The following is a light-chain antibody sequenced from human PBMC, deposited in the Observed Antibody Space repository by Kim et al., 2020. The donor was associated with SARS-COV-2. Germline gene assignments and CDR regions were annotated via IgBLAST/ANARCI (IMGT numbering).Light chain of an antibody. CDR1: RLRDKY. CDR3: QAWDSSTWV. J-gene: IGLJ3*02. Sequence: SYELTQPPSVSVSPGQTANIACSGDRLRDKYVSWYQQRPGQSPVLVISEDIKRPSGVPERFSGSNSGNTATLTISGAQALDEADYYCQAWDSSTWVFGGGTQLTVL. CDR2: EDI. V-gene: IGLV3-1*01.